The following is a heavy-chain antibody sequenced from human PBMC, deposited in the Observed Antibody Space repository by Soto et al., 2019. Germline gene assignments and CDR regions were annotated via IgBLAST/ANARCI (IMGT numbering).Heavy chain of an antibody. V-gene: IGHV1-69*13. J-gene: IGHJ6*02. CDR1: GGTFSSYA. CDR2: IIPIFGTA. CDR3: ARGFSSGYSRHYYYGMDV. D-gene: IGHD3-22*01. Sequence: ASVKVSCKASGGTFSSYAISWVRQAPGQGLEWMGGIIPIFGTANYAQKFQGRVTITADESTSTAYMELSSLRSEDTAVYYCARGFSSGYSRHYYYGMDVWGQGTTVTVSS.